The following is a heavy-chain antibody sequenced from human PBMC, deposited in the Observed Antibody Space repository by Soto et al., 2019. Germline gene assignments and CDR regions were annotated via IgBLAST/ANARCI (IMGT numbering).Heavy chain of an antibody. Sequence: GGSLRLSCAASGFTFSSYSMNWVRQAPGKGLEWVSYISSSSSTIYYADSVKGRFTISRDNAKNSLYLQMNSLRAEDTAVYYCARWEYSSSSVTAVLVDPTDYWGQGTLVTVSS. J-gene: IGHJ4*02. CDR2: ISSSSSTI. CDR3: ARWEYSSSSVTAVLVDPTDY. V-gene: IGHV3-48*01. D-gene: IGHD6-6*01. CDR1: GFTFSSYS.